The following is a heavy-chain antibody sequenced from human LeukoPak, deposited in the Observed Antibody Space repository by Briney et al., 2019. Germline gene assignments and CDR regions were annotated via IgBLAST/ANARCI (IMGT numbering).Heavy chain of an antibody. V-gene: IGHV1-2*02. CDR3: ARDGKVLWFGETSPPREGHYMDV. CDR1: GYTFTGYY. CDR2: INPNSGGT. D-gene: IGHD3-10*01. Sequence: ASVKVSCKASGYTFTGYYMHWVRQAPGQGLEWMGWINPNSGGTNYAQKFQGRVTMTRDTSISTAYMELSRLRSDDTAVYYCARDGKVLWFGETSPPREGHYMDVWGKGTTVTISS. J-gene: IGHJ6*03.